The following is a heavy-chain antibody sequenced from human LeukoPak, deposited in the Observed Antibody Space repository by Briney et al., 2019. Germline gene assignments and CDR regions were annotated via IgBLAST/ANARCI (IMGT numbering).Heavy chain of an antibody. J-gene: IGHJ4*02. V-gene: IGHV1-69*05. CDR3: ARVVAATVPGRAYFDY. Sequence: SVKVSCKASGGTFSSYAISWVRQAPGQGLKWMGGIIPIFGTANYAQKFQGRVTITTDESTSTAYMELSSLRSEDTAVYYCARVVAATVPGRAYFDYWGQGTLVTVSS. CDR2: IIPIFGTA. CDR1: GGTFSSYA. D-gene: IGHD2-15*01.